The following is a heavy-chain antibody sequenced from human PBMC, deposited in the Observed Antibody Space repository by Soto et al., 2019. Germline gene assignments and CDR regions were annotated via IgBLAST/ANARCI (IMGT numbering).Heavy chain of an antibody. CDR1: GFTFSGSA. D-gene: IGHD3-3*01. Sequence: PGGSLRLSCAASGFTFSGSAMHWVRQASGKGLGWVGRIRSKANSYATAYAASVKGRFTISRDDSKNTAYLQMNSLKTEDTAVYYCTRQSQDYDFWSGYYNHYYGMDVWGQGTTVTVSS. V-gene: IGHV3-73*01. J-gene: IGHJ6*02. CDR3: TRQSQDYDFWSGYYNHYYGMDV. CDR2: IRSKANSYAT.